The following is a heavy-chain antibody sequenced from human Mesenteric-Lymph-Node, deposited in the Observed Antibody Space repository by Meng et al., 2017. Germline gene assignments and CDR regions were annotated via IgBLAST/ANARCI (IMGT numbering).Heavy chain of an antibody. D-gene: IGHD3-3*01. J-gene: IGHJ6*02. V-gene: IGHV3-74*01. CDR3: ARGSRFLDYYYGMDV. CDR2: INEDGSST. CDR1: GFTFSSYW. Sequence: GESLKISCAASGFTFSSYWMHWVRRAPGKGLVWLSRINEDGSSTSYADSVKGRFTVSRDNAKNTLYLQMNSLRAEDTAVYYCARGSRFLDYYYGMDVWGQGTTVTVSS.